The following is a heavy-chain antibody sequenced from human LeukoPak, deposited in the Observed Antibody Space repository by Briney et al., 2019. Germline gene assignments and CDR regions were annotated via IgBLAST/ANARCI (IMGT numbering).Heavy chain of an antibody. J-gene: IGHJ6*03. CDR3: AKVYCSGGSCFVFGYYYYYMDV. CDR2: ISGSGGST. D-gene: IGHD2-15*01. CDR1: GFTFSSYA. V-gene: IGHV3-23*01. Sequence: GGSLRLSCAASGFTFSSYAMSWVRQAPGKGLEWVSAISGSGGSTYYADSVKGRFTISRDNSKNTLYLQMNSLRAEDTAVYYCAKVYCSGGSCFVFGYYYYYMDVWGKGTTVTVSS.